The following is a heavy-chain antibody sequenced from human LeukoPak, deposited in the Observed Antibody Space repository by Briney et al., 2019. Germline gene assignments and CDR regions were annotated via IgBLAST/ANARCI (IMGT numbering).Heavy chain of an antibody. CDR2: INTDGTVT. J-gene: IGHJ4*02. Sequence: GGSLRLSCAASGFMFNNYWMHWVRQAPGKGLEWVSRINTDGTVTTYADSVKGRFTVSRDNADNTMFLQMNSVRDEDTAVYYCATKQWLSPPPDSWGQGTPVTVSS. V-gene: IGHV3-74*01. CDR3: ATKQWLSPPPDS. D-gene: IGHD6-19*01. CDR1: GFMFNNYW.